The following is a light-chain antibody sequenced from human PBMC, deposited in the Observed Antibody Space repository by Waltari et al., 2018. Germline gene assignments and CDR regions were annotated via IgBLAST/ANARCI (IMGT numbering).Light chain of an antibody. CDR3: YSTTDNNLGV. J-gene: IGLJ1*01. Sequence: SSELTQPSSVSVSPGQTARITCSGDMLPKTYTRWLQQKPGQAPVLVLYQDSARPSGIPERFSGSSSGTTVTLTISGAQVEDEADYYCYSTTDNNLGVFGPGTRVTVL. V-gene: IGLV3-27*01. CDR2: QDS. CDR1: MLPKTY.